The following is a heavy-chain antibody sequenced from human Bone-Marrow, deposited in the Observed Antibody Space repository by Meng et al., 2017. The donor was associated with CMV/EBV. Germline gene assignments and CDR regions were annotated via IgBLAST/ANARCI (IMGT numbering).Heavy chain of an antibody. Sequence: LSLTCAGSGFTFSTYAMHWVRQAPGKGLEWVAVISYEESDIHYADSVRGRFTISRDNSKNTVFLQMYSLRAEDTALYYCARDFIGMDVWGQGTRVTVSS. J-gene: IGHJ6*02. CDR2: ISYEESDI. V-gene: IGHV3-30*04. CDR3: ARDFIGMDV. CDR1: GFTFSTYA.